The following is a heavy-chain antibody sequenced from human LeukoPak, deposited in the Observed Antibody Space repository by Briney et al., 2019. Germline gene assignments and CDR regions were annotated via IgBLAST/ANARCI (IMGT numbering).Heavy chain of an antibody. V-gene: IGHV4-59*01. Sequence: SETLSLTCTVSGGSISSYYWSWIRQPPGTGLKWIGYIYYSGSTNYNPSLKSRVTISVETSTNQFSLKLSSVSAADTAVYWCASEGIAVAGFDYWGQGTLVTVSS. CDR3: ASEGIAVAGFDY. CDR1: GGSISSYY. CDR2: IYYSGST. J-gene: IGHJ4*02. D-gene: IGHD6-19*01.